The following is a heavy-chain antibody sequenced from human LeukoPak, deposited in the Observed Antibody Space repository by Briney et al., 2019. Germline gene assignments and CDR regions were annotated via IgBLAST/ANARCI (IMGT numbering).Heavy chain of an antibody. CDR2: ISGSGGST. CDR3: ATTRPTWGSGPDH. CDR1: GFTFSTYA. J-gene: IGHJ4*02. V-gene: IGHV3-23*01. Sequence: GGSLRLSCAVSGFTFSTYALSWVRQAPGKGPEWVSAISGSGGSTYYADSVKGRFTIPRHNSKNTLDLQMNSLRAEDTAVYYWATTRPTWGSGPDHGGQGTLVSVSS. D-gene: IGHD2-15*01.